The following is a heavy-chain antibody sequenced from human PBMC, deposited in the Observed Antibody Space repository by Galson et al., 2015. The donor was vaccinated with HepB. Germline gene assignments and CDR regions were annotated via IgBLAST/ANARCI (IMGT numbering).Heavy chain of an antibody. CDR3: ARGTSVGATMEGQYYYYYGMDV. Sequence: SVKVSCKASGYTLTSYGISWVRQAPGQGLEWMGWISAYNGNTNYAQKLQGRVTMTTDTSTSTAYMELRSLRSDDTAVYYCARGTSVGATMEGQYYYYYGMDVWGQGTTVTVSS. V-gene: IGHV1-18*04. J-gene: IGHJ6*02. CDR1: GYTLTSYG. D-gene: IGHD1-26*01. CDR2: ISAYNGNT.